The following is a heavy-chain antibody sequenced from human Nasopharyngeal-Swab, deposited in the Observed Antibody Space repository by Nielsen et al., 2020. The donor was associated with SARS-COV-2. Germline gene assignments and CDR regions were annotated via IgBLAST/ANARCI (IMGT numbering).Heavy chain of an antibody. CDR1: GGSISSYY. Sequence: SETLSLTCTVSGGSISSYYWSWIRQPPGRGLEWIGYIYYSGSTNYNPSLKSRVTISVDTSKNQFSLKLSSVTAADTAVYYCARLKSLGMDVWGQGTTVTVSS. CDR3: ARLKSLGMDV. J-gene: IGHJ6*02. CDR2: IYYSGST. V-gene: IGHV4-59*08.